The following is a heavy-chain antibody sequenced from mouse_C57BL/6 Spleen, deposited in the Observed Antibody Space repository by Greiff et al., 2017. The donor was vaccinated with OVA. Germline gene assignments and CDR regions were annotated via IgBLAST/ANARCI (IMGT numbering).Heavy chain of an antibody. CDR3: ARKWDDYDEDYAMDY. D-gene: IGHD2-4*01. J-gene: IGHJ4*01. CDR2: IWSGGST. CDR1: GFSLTSYG. V-gene: IGHV2-2*01. Sequence: QVQLQQSGPGLVQPSQSLSITCTVSGFSLTSYGVHWVRQSPGKGLEWLGVIWSGGSTDYNAAFISRLSISKDNSKSQVFFKMNSLQADDTAIYYCARKWDDYDEDYAMDYWGQGTSVTVSS.